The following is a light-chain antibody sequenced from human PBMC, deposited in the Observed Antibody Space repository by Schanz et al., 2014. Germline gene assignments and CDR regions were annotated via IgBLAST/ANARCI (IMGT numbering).Light chain of an antibody. CDR2: SND. V-gene: IGLV1-44*01. Sequence: QSVLTQPPSVSGTPGQRVTISCSGSSSNIGTNTVNWYQQVPGTAPKLLIYSNDQRPSGVPDRFSGSKSGTSASLAITGLQAEDEADYYCQSYDSSLSGWVFGGGTKLTVL. CDR3: QSYDSSLSGWV. J-gene: IGLJ3*02. CDR1: SSNIGTNT.